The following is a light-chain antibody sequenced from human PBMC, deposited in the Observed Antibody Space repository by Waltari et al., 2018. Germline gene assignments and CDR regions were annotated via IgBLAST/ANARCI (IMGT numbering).Light chain of an antibody. CDR2: DVN. CDR1: SSDVGYYNY. V-gene: IGLV2-14*01. J-gene: IGLJ2*01. Sequence: QSALTQPASVSGSPGQSITISCTGTSSDVGYYNYVSWYQQHPGKAPKLMISDVNKRPSGVSNLFSGSKSGNTASLTISELQADDEADYFCSSYTNYATVIFGGGTKLTVL. CDR3: SSYTNYATVI.